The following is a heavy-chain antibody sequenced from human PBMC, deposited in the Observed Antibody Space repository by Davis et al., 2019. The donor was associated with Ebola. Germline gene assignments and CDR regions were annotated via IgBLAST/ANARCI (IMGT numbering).Heavy chain of an antibody. J-gene: IGHJ6*02. CDR2: INHSGST. Sequence: MPSETLSLTCAVYGGSFSGYYWSWIRQPPGKGLEWIGEINHSGSTNYNPSLKSRVTISVDTSKNQFSLKLSSVTAADTAVYYCAIGGYYYYYGMDVWGQGTTVTVSS. V-gene: IGHV4-34*01. D-gene: IGHD3-16*01. CDR3: AIGGYYYYYGMDV. CDR1: GGSFSGYY.